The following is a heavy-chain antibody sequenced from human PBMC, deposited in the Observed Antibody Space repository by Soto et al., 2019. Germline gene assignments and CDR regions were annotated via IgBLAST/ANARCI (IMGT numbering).Heavy chain of an antibody. CDR1: GFTFSSYA. Sequence: PGGSLRLSCAASGFTFSSYAMHWVRQARGKGLEWVAVISYDGSNKYYADSVKGRFTISRDNSKNTLYLQMNSLRAEDTAVYYCARILKPGYDFWSGYLYRFDPWGQGT. J-gene: IGHJ5*02. V-gene: IGHV3-30-3*01. CDR2: ISYDGSNK. CDR3: ARILKPGYDFWSGYLYRFDP. D-gene: IGHD3-3*01.